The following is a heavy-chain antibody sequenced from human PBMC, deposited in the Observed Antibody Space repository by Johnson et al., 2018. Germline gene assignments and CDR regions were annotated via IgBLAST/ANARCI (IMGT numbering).Heavy chain of an antibody. CDR3: ARGYCNYTRCRRPLSAYDRDV. CDR1: GFTFSSYA. CDR2: ISYDGSNK. D-gene: IGHD2/OR15-2a*01. J-gene: IGHJ6*01. V-gene: IGHV3-30-3*01. Sequence: QLVQSGGGLVKPGGSLRLSCAASGFTFSSYAMHWVRQAPGKGLEWVAVISYDGSNKYYADSVKGRFTISRDNSKNTLYLQMNSLRVEDTVVYYCARGYCNYTRCRRPLSAYDRDVWGEGATVTVSS.